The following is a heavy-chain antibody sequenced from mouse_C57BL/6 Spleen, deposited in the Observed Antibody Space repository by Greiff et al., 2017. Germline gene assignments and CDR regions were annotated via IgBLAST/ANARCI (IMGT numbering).Heavy chain of an antibody. CDR1: GFTFSDYG. CDR3: ARPGFITTVVDWYFDV. Sequence: EVKLVESGGGLVKPGGSLKLSCAASGFTFSDYGMHWVRQAPEKGLEWVAYISSGSSTIYYADTVKGRFTISRDNAKNTLFLQMTSLRSEDTAMYYRARPGFITTVVDWYFDVWGTGTTVTVSS. J-gene: IGHJ1*03. V-gene: IGHV5-17*01. D-gene: IGHD1-1*01. CDR2: ISSGSSTI.